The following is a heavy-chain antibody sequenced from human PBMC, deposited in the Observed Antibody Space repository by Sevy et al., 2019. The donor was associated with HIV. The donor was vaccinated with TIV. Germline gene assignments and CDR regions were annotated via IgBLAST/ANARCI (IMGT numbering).Heavy chain of an antibody. J-gene: IGHJ4*02. Sequence: ASVKVSCKASGYTFTSYYMHWVRQAPGQGLEWMGLINPSGGSTSYAQKFQGRVTMTRDTSTSTVYMELSSLRSEDTAVYYCAREALYYYDSSGYYGERDNYFDYWGQGTLVTVSS. CDR2: INPSGGST. D-gene: IGHD3-22*01. CDR3: AREALYYYDSSGYYGERDNYFDY. V-gene: IGHV1-46*01. CDR1: GYTFTSYY.